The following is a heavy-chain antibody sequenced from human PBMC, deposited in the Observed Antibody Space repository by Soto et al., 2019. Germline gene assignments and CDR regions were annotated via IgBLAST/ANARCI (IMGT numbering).Heavy chain of an antibody. CDR3: ARVPPPYGSGSYYDFDYYYGMDV. D-gene: IGHD1-26*01. V-gene: IGHV1-69*01. Sequence: QVQLVQSGAEVKKPGSSVKVSCKASGGTFSSYAISWVRQAPGRGLEWMGGIIPIFGTANYAQKFQGRVTNTPDQSTHTAYKELGRLRTEDTDVYYCARVPPPYGSGSYYDFDYYYGMDVWGQGTTVTVSS. J-gene: IGHJ6*02. CDR2: IIPIFGTA. CDR1: GGTFSSYA.